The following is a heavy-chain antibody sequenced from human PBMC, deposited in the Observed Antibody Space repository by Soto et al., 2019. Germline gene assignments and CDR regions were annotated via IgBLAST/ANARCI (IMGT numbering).Heavy chain of an antibody. Sequence: SETLSLTCTVSGGSISSYYWSWIRQPPGKGLEWIGYIYYSGSTNYNPSLKSRVTISVDTSKNQFSLKLSSVTAADTAVYYCARIRYSSSWHPLDYWGQGTLVTVSS. CDR2: IYYSGST. V-gene: IGHV4-59*01. J-gene: IGHJ4*02. CDR3: ARIRYSSSWHPLDY. D-gene: IGHD6-13*01. CDR1: GGSISSYY.